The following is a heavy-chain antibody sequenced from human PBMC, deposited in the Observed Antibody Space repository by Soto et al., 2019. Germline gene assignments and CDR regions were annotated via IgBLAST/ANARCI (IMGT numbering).Heavy chain of an antibody. Sequence: QVQLQESGPGLVKPSETLSLTCTVSGGSISSYYWSWIRQPAGKGLEWIGRIYTSGSTNYNPSLKSRVTMSVDTSKNQFSLKLSSVTAADTAVYYCARFSDTIFGVVIERWFDPWGQGTLLTVSS. CDR3: ARFSDTIFGVVIERWFDP. CDR2: IYTSGST. J-gene: IGHJ5*02. V-gene: IGHV4-4*07. D-gene: IGHD3-3*01. CDR1: GGSISSYY.